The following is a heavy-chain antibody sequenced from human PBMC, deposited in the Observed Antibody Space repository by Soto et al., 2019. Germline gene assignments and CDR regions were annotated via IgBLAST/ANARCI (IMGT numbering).Heavy chain of an antibody. CDR2: IYPGDSDT. CDR3: AIVVVVAATGDYYYYYGMDV. J-gene: IGHJ6*02. CDR1: GYSFTSYW. D-gene: IGHD2-15*01. Sequence: GESLKISCKGSGYSFTSYWIGWVRQMPGKGLEWMGIIYPGDSDTRYSPSFQGQVTISADKSISTAYLQWSSLKASDTAMYYCAIVVVVAATGDYYYYYGMDVWGQGTTVTVSS. V-gene: IGHV5-51*01.